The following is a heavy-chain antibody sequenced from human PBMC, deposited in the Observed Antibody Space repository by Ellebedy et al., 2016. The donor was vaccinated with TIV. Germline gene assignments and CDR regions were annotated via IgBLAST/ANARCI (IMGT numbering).Heavy chain of an antibody. V-gene: IGHV5-51*01. D-gene: IGHD1-26*01. Sequence: ASVKVSCKGSGYSFTSYWIGWVRQMPGKGLEWMGLIYPGDSDSRYSPSFQGQVTISADKSISTAYLQWSSLKASDTAMYYCARLEGGVGAAGYWGQGTLVTVSS. CDR3: ARLEGGVGAAGY. CDR1: GYSFTSYW. J-gene: IGHJ4*02. CDR2: IYPGDSDS.